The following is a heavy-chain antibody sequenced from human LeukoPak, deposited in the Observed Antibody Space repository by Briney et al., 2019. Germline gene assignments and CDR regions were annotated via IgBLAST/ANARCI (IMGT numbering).Heavy chain of an antibody. J-gene: IGHJ4*02. D-gene: IGHD5-12*01. V-gene: IGHV3-48*03. Sequence: GGSLRLSCAASGFTFSSYEMNWVRQAPGKGLEWVSYISSSGSTIYYADSVKGRFTISRDNAKNSLYLQMNSLRAEDTAVYYCARDRPGSGYYYLDYWGQGTLVTVSS. CDR1: GFTFSSYE. CDR2: ISSSGSTI. CDR3: ARDRPGSGYYYLDY.